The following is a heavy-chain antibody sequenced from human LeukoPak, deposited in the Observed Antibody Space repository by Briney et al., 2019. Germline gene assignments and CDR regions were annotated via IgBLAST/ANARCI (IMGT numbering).Heavy chain of an antibody. CDR2: INPNSGGT. Sequence: ASVKVSCKASGYTFTGYYMHWVRQAPGQGLEWMGWINPNSGGTNYAQKFQGRVTMTRDTSISTAYMELSRLRSNDTAVYYCARGSLVVVVVAAATDPWGQGTLVTVSS. J-gene: IGHJ5*02. CDR1: GYTFTGYY. D-gene: IGHD2-15*01. V-gene: IGHV1-2*02. CDR3: ARGSLVVVVVAAATDP.